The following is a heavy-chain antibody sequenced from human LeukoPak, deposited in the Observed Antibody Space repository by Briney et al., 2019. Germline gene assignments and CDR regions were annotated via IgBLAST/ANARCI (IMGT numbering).Heavy chain of an antibody. CDR2: IYYSGST. CDR1: GGSISSSSYY. Sequence: PSETLSLTCTVSGGSISSSSYYWGWIRQPPGKGLEWIGSIYYSGSTYYNPSLKSRVTISVDTSKNQFSLKLSSVTAADTAVYYCARHADDYGDLEYFQHWGQGTLVTVSS. CDR3: ARHADDYGDLEYFQH. V-gene: IGHV4-39*01. J-gene: IGHJ1*01. D-gene: IGHD4-17*01.